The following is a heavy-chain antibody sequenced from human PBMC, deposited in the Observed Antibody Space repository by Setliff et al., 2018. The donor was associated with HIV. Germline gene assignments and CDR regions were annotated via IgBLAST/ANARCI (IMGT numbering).Heavy chain of an antibody. CDR2: IYWDDNK. CDR3: ARVRRRSHYFDY. Sequence: SGPTLVNPTQTLTLTCTFSGFSLSTYGVGMGWIRQPPGKALEWLSVIYWDDNKRYSPSLKSRLTISKDTSKNQVVLTMTNMDPVDTATYYCARVRRRSHYFDYWGQGTLVTVSS. J-gene: IGHJ4*02. CDR1: GFSLSTYGVG. D-gene: IGHD1-1*01. V-gene: IGHV2-5*02.